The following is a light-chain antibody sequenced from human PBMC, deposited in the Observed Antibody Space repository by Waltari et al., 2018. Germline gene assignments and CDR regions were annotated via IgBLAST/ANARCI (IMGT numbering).Light chain of an antibody. CDR2: EDN. CDR1: SGNIAPNY. J-gene: IGLJ2*01. CDR3: QSFDSSHVV. V-gene: IGLV6-57*03. Sequence: FMLTQPHPVSESSGKTVTISCTRSSGNIAPNYVQWYQHRPGSAPTKVIYEDNQRPSGVPDRIPGSIDSSSNSASLIISGLKAEDEADYYCQSFDSSHVVFGGGTKLTVL.